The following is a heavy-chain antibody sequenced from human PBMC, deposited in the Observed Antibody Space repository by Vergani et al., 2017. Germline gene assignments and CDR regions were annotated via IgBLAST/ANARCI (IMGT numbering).Heavy chain of an antibody. Sequence: QVQLQESGPGLVKPSETLSLTCTVSNYSISRGYFWGWIRRPPGKGLEWIASFHHTGMTYNNPSLKGRVTISVDTSKNQFSLEVTSVTAADTAIYFCARTESFILRYFHWALWGQGTLVTVSS. CDR3: ARTESFILRYFHWAL. J-gene: IGHJ4*02. CDR2: FHHTGMT. D-gene: IGHD3-9*01. V-gene: IGHV4-38-2*02. CDR1: NYSISRGYF.